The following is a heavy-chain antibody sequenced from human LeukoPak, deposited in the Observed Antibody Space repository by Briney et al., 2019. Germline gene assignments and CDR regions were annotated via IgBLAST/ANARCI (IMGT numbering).Heavy chain of an antibody. D-gene: IGHD6-13*01. V-gene: IGHV3-9*01. CDR1: GFTFDDYA. J-gene: IGHJ4*02. CDR3: AKGRYSSSSGGDFDY. Sequence: GRSLRLSCAASGFTFDDYAMHWVRRAPGKGLEWVSGMSWNSGDIGYADSVKGRFTISRDNAKNTLYLQMSSLRAEDTAFYYCAKGRYSSSSGGDFDYWGQGTLVTASS. CDR2: MSWNSGDI.